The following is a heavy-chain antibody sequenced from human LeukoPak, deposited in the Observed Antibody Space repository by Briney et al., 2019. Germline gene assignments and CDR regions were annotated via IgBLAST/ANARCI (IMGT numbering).Heavy chain of an antibody. CDR2: IYYSGST. D-gene: IGHD3-10*01. V-gene: IGHV4-59*12. CDR3: ARVPGELLSFDY. CDR1: DDSISSYY. J-gene: IGHJ4*02. Sequence: SETLSLTCTVSDDSISSYYWSWIRQPPGKGLEWVGYIYYSGSTNYNPSLKSRVTMSVDTSKNQFSLKLSSVTAADTAVYYCARVPGELLSFDYWGQGTLVTVSS.